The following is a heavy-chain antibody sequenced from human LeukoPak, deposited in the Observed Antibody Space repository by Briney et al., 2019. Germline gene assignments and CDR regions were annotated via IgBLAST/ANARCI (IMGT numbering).Heavy chain of an antibody. Sequence: PGRSLRLSCAASGFTFNDFAMHWVRQAPGKGLEWVSGITWNSGRIAYADSVKGRFTISRDNAKNSLYLQMNSLRAEDMALYYCAKMSGYTSGWIDYWGQGALVSVFS. D-gene: IGHD6-19*01. CDR2: ITWNSGRI. CDR3: AKMSGYTSGWIDY. V-gene: IGHV3-9*03. J-gene: IGHJ4*02. CDR1: GFTFNDFA.